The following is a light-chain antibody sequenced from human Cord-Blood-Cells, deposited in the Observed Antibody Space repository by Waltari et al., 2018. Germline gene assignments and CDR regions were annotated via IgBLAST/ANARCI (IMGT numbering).Light chain of an antibody. CDR1: SSDVGSYNL. CDR3: CSYAGSSTCV. J-gene: IGLJ1*01. CDR2: EVS. V-gene: IGLV2-23*02. Sequence: QSALTQPASVSGSPGQSITISCTGTSSDVGSYNLVSWYQQHPGKAPKLMIYEVSQRPSGVSNRFSGSKSGNTASLTISGLQAEDEADYYCCSYAGSSTCVFGTGTKVTVL.